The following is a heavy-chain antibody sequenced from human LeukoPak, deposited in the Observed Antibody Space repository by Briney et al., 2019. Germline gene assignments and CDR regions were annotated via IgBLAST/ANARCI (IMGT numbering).Heavy chain of an antibody. D-gene: IGHD3-22*01. CDR2: ISGNGERP. V-gene: IGHV3-23*01. CDR3: AKGPYYYDSSAYHYGAFDI. CDR1: GFTFSNYA. Sequence: GGSLRLSCAASGFTFSNYAMSWVRQAPGRGLEWVSVISGNGERPYYADSVKGRFTISRDNSKNTLYLQMNSLRAEDTAVYYCAKGPYYYDSSAYHYGAFDIWGQGTMVTVSS. J-gene: IGHJ3*02.